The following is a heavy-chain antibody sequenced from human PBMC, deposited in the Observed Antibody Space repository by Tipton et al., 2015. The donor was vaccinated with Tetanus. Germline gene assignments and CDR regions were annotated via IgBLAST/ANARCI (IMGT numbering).Heavy chain of an antibody. CDR3: ATMTPVDWYFDL. Sequence: TLSLTCTVSGGSISTSGFYWDWIRQSPTKGLEWIGNIYYSGGTHYNPSLKSRVRISIDTSKNQLSLKLTSVTAADTAVYYCATMTPVDWYFDLWGRGTLVTVSS. CDR2: IYYSGGT. D-gene: IGHD3-22*01. J-gene: IGHJ2*01. CDR1: GGSISTSGFY. V-gene: IGHV4-39*07.